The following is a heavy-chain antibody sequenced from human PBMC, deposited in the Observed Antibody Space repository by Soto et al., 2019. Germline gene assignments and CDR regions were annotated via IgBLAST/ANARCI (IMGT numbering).Heavy chain of an antibody. V-gene: IGHV1-8*01. CDR3: ARGGPAAGFDL. Sequence: GASVKVSWKASGYTFITNDINWVRQASGQGLEWMGWMKPSTGDSGSDPDFQGRITMTRDTATSTAYMELSSLKFEDTAVYYCARGGPAAGFDLWGQGSLVTVSS. CDR1: GYTFITND. D-gene: IGHD6-13*01. J-gene: IGHJ5*02. CDR2: MKPSTGDS.